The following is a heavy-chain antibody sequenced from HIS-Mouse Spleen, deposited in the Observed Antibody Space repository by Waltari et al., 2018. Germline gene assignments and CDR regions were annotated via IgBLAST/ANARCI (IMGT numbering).Heavy chain of an antibody. D-gene: IGHD6-13*01. CDR3: AREPRQQLIWGYYFDY. J-gene: IGHJ4*02. Sequence: DGSEKYYVDSVKGRFTISRDNAKNSLYLQMNSLRAEDTAVYYCAREPRQQLIWGYYFDYWGQGTLVTVSS. CDR2: DGSEK. V-gene: IGHV3-7*01.